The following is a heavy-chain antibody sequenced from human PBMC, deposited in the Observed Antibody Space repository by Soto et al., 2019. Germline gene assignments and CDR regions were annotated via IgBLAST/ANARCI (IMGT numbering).Heavy chain of an antibody. CDR2: NDPRDSYT. V-gene: IGHV5-10-1*01. D-gene: IGHD2-2*01. J-gene: IGHJ5*02. CDR1: GYTFTTFW. Sequence: GESLKISCTGFGYTFTTFWISWVRQMPGRGLEWMGRNDPRDSYTTYSPSFQGHVTISVDKSIRTAYLQWGSLKASDTAMYYCARLYCTSSTCDSWFDPWGQGTLVTVSS. CDR3: ARLYCTSSTCDSWFDP.